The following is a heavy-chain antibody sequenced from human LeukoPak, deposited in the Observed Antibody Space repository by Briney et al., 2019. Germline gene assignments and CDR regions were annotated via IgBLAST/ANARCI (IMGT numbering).Heavy chain of an antibody. CDR2: IIPIFGTA. J-gene: IGHJ4*02. D-gene: IGHD3-9*01. V-gene: IGHV1-69*13. Sequence: GASVKVSCKASGGTFSSYAISWVRQAPGQGLEWMGGIIPIFGTANYAQKFQGRVTITADESTSTAYMELSSLRSEDTAVYYCARDVQRLGDILTGYYKPHYFDYWGQGTLVTVSS. CDR1: GGTFSSYA. CDR3: ARDVQRLGDILTGYYKPHYFDY.